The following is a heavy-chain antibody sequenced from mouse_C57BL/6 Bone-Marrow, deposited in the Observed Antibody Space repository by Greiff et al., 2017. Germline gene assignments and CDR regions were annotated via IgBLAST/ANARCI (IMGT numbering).Heavy chain of an antibody. CDR1: GYTFTSYW. Sequence: QVQLQQPGAELVKPGASVKLSCKASGYTFTSYWMQWVKQRPGQGLEWIGEIDPSDSYTNYNQKFKGKATLTVDTSSSTAYMQLSSLTSEDSAVYYCARRGDDAYWGQGTVVTVSA. CDR2: IDPSDSYT. V-gene: IGHV1-50*01. J-gene: IGHJ3*01. CDR3: ARRGDDAY. D-gene: IGHD3-3*01.